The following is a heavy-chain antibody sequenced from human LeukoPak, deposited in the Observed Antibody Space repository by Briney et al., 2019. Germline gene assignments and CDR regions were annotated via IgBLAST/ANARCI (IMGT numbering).Heavy chain of an antibody. CDR3: ASRRYYDFWSGPSGAFDI. D-gene: IGHD3-3*01. CDR2: IYYSGST. CDR1: GGSFSGYY. Sequence: PSETLSLTCAVYGGSFSGYYWSWIRQPPGKGLEWIGYIYYSGSTNYNPSLKSRVTISVDTSKNQFSLKLSSVTAADTAVYYCASRRYYDFWSGPSGAFDIWGQGTMVTVSS. V-gene: IGHV4-59*01. J-gene: IGHJ3*02.